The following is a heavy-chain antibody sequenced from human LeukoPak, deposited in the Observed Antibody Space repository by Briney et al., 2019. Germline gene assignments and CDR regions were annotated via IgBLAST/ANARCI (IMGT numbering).Heavy chain of an antibody. D-gene: IGHD6-6*01. CDR1: GFTFDDSA. CDR2: VSGDGSRT. CDR3: ARVSSLEQLGAPFDY. Sequence: GGSLRLSCAASGFTFDDSAIHWVRQTPGRGLEWVSLVSGDGSRTYYADSVKGRFTISRDNAKNSLYLQMNSLRAEDTALYYCARVSSLEQLGAPFDYWGQGTLVTVSS. J-gene: IGHJ4*02. V-gene: IGHV3-43*02.